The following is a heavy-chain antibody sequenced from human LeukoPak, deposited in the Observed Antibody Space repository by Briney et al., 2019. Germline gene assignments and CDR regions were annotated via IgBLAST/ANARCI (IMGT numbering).Heavy chain of an antibody. J-gene: IGHJ4*02. CDR2: IRFDGSNK. V-gene: IGHV3-30*02. D-gene: IGHD2-2*01. Sequence: GGSLRLSCAASGFTFSSYGMHWVRQAPGKGLEWVAFIRFDGSNKCYTDSVKGRFTLSRDNSKNTLYLQINSLRAEDTAVYYCAKFNRQYCSSTSCYGGFDYWGQGTLVTVSS. CDR3: AKFNRQYCSSTSCYGGFDY. CDR1: GFTFSSYG.